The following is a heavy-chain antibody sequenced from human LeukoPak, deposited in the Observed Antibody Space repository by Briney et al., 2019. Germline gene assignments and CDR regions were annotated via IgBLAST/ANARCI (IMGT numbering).Heavy chain of an antibody. Sequence: GGSLRLSCAASGFTFSSYAMSWVRQAPGQGLEWVGCISGSGGSTDYADSVKGRVTISRDTSKNTLYLQMNSLRAEDTAVYYCAKLSTLGGNSGGLAAFDIWGQGTLVTISS. V-gene: IGHV3-23*01. J-gene: IGHJ3*02. CDR2: ISGSGGST. D-gene: IGHD4-23*01. CDR1: GFTFSSYA. CDR3: AKLSTLGGNSGGLAAFDI.